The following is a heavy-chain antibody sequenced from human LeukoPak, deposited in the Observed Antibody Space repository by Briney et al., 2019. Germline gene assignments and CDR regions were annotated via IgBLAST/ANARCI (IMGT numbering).Heavy chain of an antibody. J-gene: IGHJ4*02. V-gene: IGHV4-4*07. CDR1: GGSISSYY. CDR2: IYSSGST. D-gene: IGHD1-26*01. CDR3: AREGWGLLVGWFDY. Sequence: SETLSLTCTVSGGSISSYYWSWIRQPAGKGLEWIGRIYSSGSTNYNPSLKSRVTMSVDTSKNQFSLKLISVTAADTAVYYCAREGWGLLVGWFDYWGQGTPVTVSS.